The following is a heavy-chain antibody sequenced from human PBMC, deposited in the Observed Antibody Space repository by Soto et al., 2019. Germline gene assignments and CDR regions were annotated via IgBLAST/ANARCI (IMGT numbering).Heavy chain of an antibody. CDR1: GDTFTDYY. CDR2: VNPSGGHT. J-gene: IGHJ4*02. CDR3: ARGGHVVVVTAALDY. D-gene: IGHD2-21*02. Sequence: QVQLMQSGDEVKKPGASVKVSCKASGDTFTDYYIHWVRQAPGQGLEWMGTVNPSGGHTTYAHHFLGRVTMTRDTSTSTLYMELTSLTSDDTAIYYCARGGHVVVVTAALDYWGQGTLVTVSS. V-gene: IGHV1-46*01.